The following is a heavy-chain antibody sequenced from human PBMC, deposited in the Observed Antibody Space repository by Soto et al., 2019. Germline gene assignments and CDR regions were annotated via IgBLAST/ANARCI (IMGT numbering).Heavy chain of an antibody. CDR1: GGSISSGDYY. J-gene: IGHJ6*02. Sequence: SENLSLTCTVSGGSISSGDYYWGWVRQPPGKGLEWIGYMSYSGSTYYNPSLKSRVTISVDTSKNQFSLKLGSVTAADTAVYYCARGYDFWSGSAYGMDVWGQGTTVTVSS. V-gene: IGHV4-30-4*01. CDR3: ARGYDFWSGSAYGMDV. CDR2: MSYSGST. D-gene: IGHD3-3*01.